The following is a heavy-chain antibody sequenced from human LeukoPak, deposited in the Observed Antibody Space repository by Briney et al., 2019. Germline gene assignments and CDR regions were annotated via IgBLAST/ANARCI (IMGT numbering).Heavy chain of an antibody. CDR3: ARDRTIFGVVIMNDY. CDR1: GYTFTSYG. J-gene: IGHJ4*02. V-gene: IGHV1-18*01. Sequence: GASVKVSCKASGYTFTSYGISWVRQAPGQGLEWMGWISAYNGNTNYAQKLQGRVTMTTDTSTRTAYMELRSLRSDDTDVYYCARDRTIFGVVIMNDYWGQGTLVTVSS. CDR2: ISAYNGNT. D-gene: IGHD3-3*01.